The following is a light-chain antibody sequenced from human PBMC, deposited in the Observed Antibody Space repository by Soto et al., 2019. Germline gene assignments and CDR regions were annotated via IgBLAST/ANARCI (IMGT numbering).Light chain of an antibody. CDR1: NNLV. CDR3: LSYAGSYNFV. V-gene: IGLV2-23*02. J-gene: IGLJ1*01. Sequence: QSVLTQPASVSGSPGQSITISCTGTNNLVSWYQQHPGKAPKFMIYDVNKRPSGVSHRFSGSKSGNTASLTISGLQADDEADYYCLSYAGSYNFVFGSGTKVTVL. CDR2: DVN.